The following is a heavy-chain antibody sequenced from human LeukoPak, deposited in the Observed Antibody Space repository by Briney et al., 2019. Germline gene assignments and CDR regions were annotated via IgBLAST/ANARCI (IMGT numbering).Heavy chain of an antibody. CDR2: IYYSGST. Sequence: SETLSLTCTVSGGSVSSGSYYWSWIRQPPGTGLEWIGYIYYSGSTNYNPSLKSRVTISVDTSKNQFSLKLSSVTAADTAVYYCARGVRGVIIGGGYYYYYGMDVWGKGTTVTVSS. V-gene: IGHV4-61*01. D-gene: IGHD3-10*01. CDR1: GGSVSSGSYY. CDR3: ARGVRGVIIGGGYYYYYGMDV. J-gene: IGHJ6*04.